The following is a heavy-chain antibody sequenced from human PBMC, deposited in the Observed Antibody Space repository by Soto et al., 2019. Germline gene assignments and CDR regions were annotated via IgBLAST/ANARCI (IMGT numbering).Heavy chain of an antibody. Sequence: PGGSVRLSCAASGFTVSTYTMHWVRQAPGKGLEWVAVILYDGSNKHHADSVKGRFTISRDNSKNTVYLQMHSLRIKDTAVYYCARATVVPAAIPQELRNWYFDLWGRGTLVTV. D-gene: IGHD2-2*02. J-gene: IGHJ2*01. CDR3: ARATVVPAAIPQELRNWYFDL. V-gene: IGHV3-30-3*01. CDR2: ILYDGSNK. CDR1: GFTVSTYT.